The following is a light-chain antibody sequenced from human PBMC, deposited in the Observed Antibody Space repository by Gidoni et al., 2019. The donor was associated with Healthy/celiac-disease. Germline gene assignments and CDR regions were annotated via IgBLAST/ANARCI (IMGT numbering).Light chain of an antibody. CDR2: GSS. Sequence: EIVMTQSPATLSVSPGERATLSRRASQSVSSNLAWYQQKPGQAPRLLLYGSSTRATGIPAKFSGSGSGTGFTPTISSLQSEDFAVDYCQQYKNLPLTFGGGTKVEIK. CDR3: QQYKNLPLT. J-gene: IGKJ4*01. V-gene: IGKV3-15*01. CDR1: QSVSSN.